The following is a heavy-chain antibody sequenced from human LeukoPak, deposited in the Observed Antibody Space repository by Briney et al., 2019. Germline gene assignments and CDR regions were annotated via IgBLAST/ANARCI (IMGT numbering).Heavy chain of an antibody. V-gene: IGHV3-11*01. J-gene: IGHJ4*02. D-gene: IGHD3-22*01. Sequence: SGGSLRLSCAAFGFTFSDYYMSWIRQAPVKGLEWVSYISSSGSTIYYADSVKGRFTISRDNAKNSLYLQMNSLRAEDMAVYYCARNLGLYDSSGYYDWGQGTLVTVSS. CDR3: ARNLGLYDSSGYYD. CDR1: GFTFSDYY. CDR2: ISSSGSTI.